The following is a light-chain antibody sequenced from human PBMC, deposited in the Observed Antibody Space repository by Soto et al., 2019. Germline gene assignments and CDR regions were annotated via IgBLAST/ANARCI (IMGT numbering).Light chain of an antibody. Sequence: QSALTQPASVSASPGQSISISCTGTSNDVGAFDYVSWYQQHPGKAPKLIIFEVFNRPSGVSTRFSGSKSGSTASLTISGLQAEDEADYCCSSYTTNSAHVFGGGTQLTVL. V-gene: IGLV2-14*01. CDR3: SSYTTNSAHV. J-gene: IGLJ2*01. CDR2: EVF. CDR1: SNDVGAFDY.